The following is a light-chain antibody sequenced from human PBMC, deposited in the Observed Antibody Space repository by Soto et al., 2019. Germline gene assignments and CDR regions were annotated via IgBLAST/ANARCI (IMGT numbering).Light chain of an antibody. J-gene: IGKJ3*01. CDR1: RNISNH. CDR3: QQRDTWPPFT. V-gene: IGKV3-11*01. Sequence: EIVLTQSPATLSLSPGERATLSCRASRNISNHLAWYQHKFGESPRLLISDASNRATGVPVRFSGSGSGTDFTLTINSLEPEDFAVYYCQQRDTWPPFTFGPGTKVEIK. CDR2: DAS.